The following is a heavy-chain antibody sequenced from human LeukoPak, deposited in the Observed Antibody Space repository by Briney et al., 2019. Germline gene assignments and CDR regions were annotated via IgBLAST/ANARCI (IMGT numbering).Heavy chain of an antibody. Sequence: ASVKVSCKASGSTFTAYYMHWVRRAPGQGLEWMGWINPNSGGTNYAQKFQGRVTMTRDTSISTAYMELSRLRSDDTAVYYCAREYEGGYYMDVWGKGTTVTVSS. J-gene: IGHJ6*03. CDR1: GSTFTAYY. D-gene: IGHD2-8*01. V-gene: IGHV1-2*02. CDR2: INPNSGGT. CDR3: AREYEGGYYMDV.